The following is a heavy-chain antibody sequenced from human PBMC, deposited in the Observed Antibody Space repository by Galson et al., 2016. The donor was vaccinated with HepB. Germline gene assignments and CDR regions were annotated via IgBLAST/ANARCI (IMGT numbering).Heavy chain of an antibody. CDR1: GDSIISGYH. V-gene: IGHV4-38-2*01. Sequence: ETLSLTCSVSGDSIISGYHWGWIRQPPGKGLEWIGMTHRSGTTYYNPSLESRVTISVDTSLNHFSLTLSSVTAADTAMYYCARHWGKDHGWSENWGQGTLVAVSS. D-gene: IGHD6-19*01. CDR2: THRSGTT. CDR3: ARHWGKDHGWSEN. J-gene: IGHJ4*02.